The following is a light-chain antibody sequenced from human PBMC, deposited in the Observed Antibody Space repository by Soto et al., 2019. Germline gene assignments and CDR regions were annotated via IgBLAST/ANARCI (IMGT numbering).Light chain of an antibody. CDR2: GAS. V-gene: IGKV3-20*01. CDR3: QQYGSSPT. J-gene: IGKJ1*01. Sequence: EIVMTQSPATLSVSPGERATLSCRASQSVSSNLAWYQQKPGQAPRLLIYGASSRATSIPDRLSGSGSGTDFTLTISRLEPEDFAVYYCQQYGSSPTFGQGTKVDIK. CDR1: QSVSSN.